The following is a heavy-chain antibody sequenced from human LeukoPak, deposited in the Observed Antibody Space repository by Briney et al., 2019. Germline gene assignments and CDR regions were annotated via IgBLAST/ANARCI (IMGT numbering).Heavy chain of an antibody. CDR2: ISGSGGST. J-gene: IGHJ4*02. CDR1: GFTFSSYA. CDR3: AKDLDVVVVAATFDY. Sequence: GGSLRLSCAASGFTFSSYAMSWVRQAPGKGLEWVSAISGSGGSTYYADSVKGRFTISRDNSKNTLYLQMNSLRAEDTAVYYCAKDLDVVVVAATFDYWGQGTLVTVSS. D-gene: IGHD2-15*01. V-gene: IGHV3-23*01.